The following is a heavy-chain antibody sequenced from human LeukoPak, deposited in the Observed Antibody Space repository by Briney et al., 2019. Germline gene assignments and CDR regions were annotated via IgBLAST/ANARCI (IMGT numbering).Heavy chain of an antibody. J-gene: IGHJ4*02. D-gene: IGHD3-22*01. CDR3: ARATAYYYDSSGRLD. Sequence: GGSLRLSCAASGFTVSSNYMSWVRQAPEKGLEWVSVIYSGGSTYYADSVKGRFTISRDNSKNTLYLQMNSLRAEDTAVYYCARATAYYYDSSGRLDWGQGTLVTVSS. V-gene: IGHV3-53*01. CDR2: IYSGGST. CDR1: GFTVSSNY.